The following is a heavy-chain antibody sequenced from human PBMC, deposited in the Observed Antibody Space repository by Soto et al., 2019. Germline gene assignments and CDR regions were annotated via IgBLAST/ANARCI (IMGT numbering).Heavy chain of an antibody. CDR1: GFTFSGSA. J-gene: IGHJ6*04. CDR2: IRSKANSYAT. CDR3: TRLAYSSSSGKKS. Sequence: GGSLRLSCSASGFTFSGSAMHWVRQASGKGLEWVGRIRSKANSYATAYAASVKGRFTISRDDSKNTAYLQMNSLKTEDTAVYYCTRLAYSSSSGKKSWGEAPTVTVSS. V-gene: IGHV3-73*01. D-gene: IGHD6-6*01.